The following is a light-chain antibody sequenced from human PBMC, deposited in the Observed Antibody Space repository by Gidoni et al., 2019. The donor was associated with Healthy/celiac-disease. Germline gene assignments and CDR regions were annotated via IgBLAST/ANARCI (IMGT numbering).Light chain of an antibody. CDR3: QQRSNWPPLLT. Sequence: EIVVTQSPATLSLSPGVRAALSCRASQSVSSYLAWYQQKPGQAPRLLIYDASNRATGIPARFSGSGSGTDFTLTISSLEPEDFAVYYCQQRSNWPPLLTFGGGTKVEIK. V-gene: IGKV3-11*01. CDR1: QSVSSY. CDR2: DAS. J-gene: IGKJ4*01.